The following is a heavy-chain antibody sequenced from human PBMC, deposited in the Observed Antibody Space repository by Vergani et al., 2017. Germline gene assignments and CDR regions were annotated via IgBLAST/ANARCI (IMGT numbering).Heavy chain of an antibody. V-gene: IGHV5-51*01. CDR1: EYSFGNYW. CDR2: IYPADSDT. D-gene: IGHD1-1*01. J-gene: IGHJ4*02. Sequence: EVELVQSGPEMRKPGESLKISCKGSEYSFGNYWIGWVRQMPGKGLEWMGIIYPADSDTRYSPSFQGPVTISAAKSIRTAFLQWDSLKASDTSLYYCARHTTYTDSWGQGTLVTVSS. CDR3: ARHTTYTDS.